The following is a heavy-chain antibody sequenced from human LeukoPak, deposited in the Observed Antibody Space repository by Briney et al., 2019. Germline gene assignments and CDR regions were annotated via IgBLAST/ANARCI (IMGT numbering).Heavy chain of an antibody. CDR1: GGSFSGYY. J-gene: IGHJ6*03. V-gene: IGHV4-34*01. CDR3: ARRGRRYAPYHMDV. Sequence: SETLSLTCAVYGGSFSGYYWSWIRQPPGKGLEWIGEINHSGSTNYNPSLKSRVTISVDTSKNQFSLKLSSVTAADTAVYYCARRGRRYAPYHMDVWGKGTTVTVPS. D-gene: IGHD3-16*01. CDR2: INHSGST.